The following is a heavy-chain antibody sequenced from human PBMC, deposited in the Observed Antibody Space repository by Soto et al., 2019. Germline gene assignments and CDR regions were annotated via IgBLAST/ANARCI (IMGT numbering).Heavy chain of an antibody. V-gene: IGHV3-23*01. CDR3: TSHQIAICDY. J-gene: IGHJ4*02. CDR2: ISASGRYK. Sequence: EVQLQESGGGLVQPGGSLRLSCAASGFAFSSFDMSWVRQAPGKGLEWVSAISASGRYKPYTDSVRGRFTISRDNLRNTVDLQMNSLRPEDTAVYYCTSHQIAICDYWGRGTLVTVSS. D-gene: IGHD2-2*01. CDR1: GFAFSSFD.